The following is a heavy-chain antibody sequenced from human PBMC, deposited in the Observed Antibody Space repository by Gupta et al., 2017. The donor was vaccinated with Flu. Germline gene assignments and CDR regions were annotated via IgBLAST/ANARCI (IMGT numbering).Heavy chain of an antibody. V-gene: IGHV3-23*01. CDR1: GFTFSSYA. J-gene: IGHJ4*02. CDR2: ISGSGGST. CDR3: AKDREWELPYFDY. D-gene: IGHD1-26*01. Sequence: EVQLLESGGGLVQPGGSLRLSCAASGFTFSSYALRWVRQAPGKGLEWVSAISGSGGSTYYADSVKGRFTISRDNSKNTLYLQMNSLRAEDTAVYYCAKDREWELPYFDYWGQGTLVTVSS.